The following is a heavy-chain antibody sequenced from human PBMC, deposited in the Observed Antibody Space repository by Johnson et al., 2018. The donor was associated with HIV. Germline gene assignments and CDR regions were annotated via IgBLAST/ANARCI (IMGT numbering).Heavy chain of an antibody. V-gene: IGHV3-66*01. Sequence: VQLVESGGGLVKPGGSLRLSCAASGFTVSSNYMSWVSQAPGKGLEWVSVIYSGGNTYYADSVKGRFTISSDHSKNTLYLQMNSLSVEDTAVYYCARERGISGGFDFWGQGTRVSVSS. CDR2: IYSGGNT. CDR3: ARERGISGGFDF. D-gene: IGHD2-15*01. J-gene: IGHJ3*01. CDR1: GFTVSSNY.